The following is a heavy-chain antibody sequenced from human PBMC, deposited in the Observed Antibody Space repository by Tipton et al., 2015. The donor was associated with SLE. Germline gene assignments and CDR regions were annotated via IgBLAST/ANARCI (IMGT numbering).Heavy chain of an antibody. J-gene: IGHJ4*02. D-gene: IGHD5-24*01. Sequence: QVQLVQSGGGVVQPGRSLRLSCAASGFTFSSYVMTWVRQAPGKGLEWVATISSGGSHKFYVDSVKGRFTISRDNSKNTLYLQMNSLRAEDTAVYYCAKDTPQFYWGQGTLVTVSS. CDR2: ISSGGSHK. CDR3: AKDTPQFY. CDR1: GFTFSSYV. V-gene: IGHV3-30*18.